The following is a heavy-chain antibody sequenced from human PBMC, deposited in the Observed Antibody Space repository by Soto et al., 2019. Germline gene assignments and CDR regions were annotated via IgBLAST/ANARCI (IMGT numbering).Heavy chain of an antibody. Sequence: EVQLVASGGGLVQPGGSLRLSCEASGFTFRNYDMHWVRQGTGKGLEWVSGISAAGDPDYADSVEGRFTISRENAQNSSFLQMNSLRVGDTAVYYCARTDRDFYGLDVWGQGTKVIVSS. J-gene: IGHJ6*02. CDR2: ISAAGDP. CDR1: GFTFRNYD. CDR3: ARTDRDFYGLDV. V-gene: IGHV3-13*05.